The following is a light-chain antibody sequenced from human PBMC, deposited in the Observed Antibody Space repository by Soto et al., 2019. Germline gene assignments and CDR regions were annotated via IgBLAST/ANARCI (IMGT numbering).Light chain of an antibody. V-gene: IGLV2-14*01. CDR1: SSGVGGYNY. J-gene: IGLJ1*01. Sequence: QSVLTQPASVSGSPGQSITISCTGTSSGVGGYNYVSWCQQHPGKAPKLMIYDVRNRPSGVSNRFSGSKSVNTASLTISGLQAEDEADYYCSSYTTISTYVFGTGTKVTVL. CDR3: SSYTTISTYV. CDR2: DVR.